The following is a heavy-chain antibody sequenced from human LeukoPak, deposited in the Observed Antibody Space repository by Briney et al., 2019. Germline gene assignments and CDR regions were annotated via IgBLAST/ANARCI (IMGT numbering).Heavy chain of an antibody. CDR2: ISYDGSNK. Sequence: GGSLRLSCAASGFTFSSYGMHWVRQAPGKGLEWVAVISYDGSNKYYADSVKGRFTISRDNSKNTLYLKMNSLRAEDTAVYYCAHIPSSSDYWGQGTLVTVSS. V-gene: IGHV3-30*03. CDR3: AHIPSSSDY. J-gene: IGHJ4*02. CDR1: GFTFSSYG. D-gene: IGHD6-6*01.